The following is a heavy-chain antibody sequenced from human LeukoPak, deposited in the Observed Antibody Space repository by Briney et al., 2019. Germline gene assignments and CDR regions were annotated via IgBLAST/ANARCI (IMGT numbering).Heavy chain of an antibody. CDR1: GGSISSYY. Sequence: PSETLSLTCTVSGGSISSYYWSWIRQPPGKGLEWIGYIYYSGSTNYNPPLKSRVTISVDTSKNQFSLKLSSVTAADTAVYYCARFPMPALGATTAPVIYWGQGTLVTVSS. J-gene: IGHJ4*02. CDR2: IYYSGST. V-gene: IGHV4-59*01. D-gene: IGHD1-1*01. CDR3: ARFPMPALGATTAPVIY.